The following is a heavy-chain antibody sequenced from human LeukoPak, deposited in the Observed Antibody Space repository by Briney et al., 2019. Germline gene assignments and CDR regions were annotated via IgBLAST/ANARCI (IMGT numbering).Heavy chain of an antibody. CDR3: ARVHLKQPPHDAFDI. V-gene: IGHV3-7*01. CDR1: GFTFSSYW. J-gene: IGHJ3*02. D-gene: IGHD6-13*01. CDR2: IKQDGSEK. Sequence: GGSLRLSCAASGFTFSSYWMSWVRQAPGKGLEWVANIKQDGSEKYYVDSVKGRFTISRDNAKNSLYLQMNSLRAEDTAVYYCARVHLKQPPHDAFDIWGQGTMVTVSS.